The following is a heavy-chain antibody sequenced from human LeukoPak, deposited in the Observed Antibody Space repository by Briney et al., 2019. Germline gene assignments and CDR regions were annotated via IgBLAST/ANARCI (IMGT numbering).Heavy chain of an antibody. CDR3: ARVKYYYETSGRMNNNWFDP. CDR1: GYTFTGYG. V-gene: IGHV1-18*01. CDR2: INAYNDNT. Sequence: ASVKVSCKASGYTFTGYGNSWVRQAPGQGLEWMGWINAYNDNTNYAQELQGRVTMTTDTSTSTAYMELRSLRSDDTAVYYCARVKYYYETSGRMNNNWFDPWGQGTLVTVSS. J-gene: IGHJ5*02. D-gene: IGHD3-22*01.